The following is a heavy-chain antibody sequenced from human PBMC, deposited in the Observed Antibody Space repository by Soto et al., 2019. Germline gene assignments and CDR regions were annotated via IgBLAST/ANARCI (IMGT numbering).Heavy chain of an antibody. CDR2: IYYSGST. J-gene: IGHJ6*02. CDR1: GGSVNNANYF. D-gene: IGHD4-17*01. CDR3: ARDADYGGSRGGMDV. Sequence: QVRLEESGPGLVKPSETLSLICSVSGGSVNNANYFWNWIRHHPENGLEWIGYIYYSGSTRYNPSLKTRATLSIDTAKSQFSLRLNSVKVADTAVYFCARDADYGGSRGGMDVWGRGTTVTVSS. V-gene: IGHV4-31*03.